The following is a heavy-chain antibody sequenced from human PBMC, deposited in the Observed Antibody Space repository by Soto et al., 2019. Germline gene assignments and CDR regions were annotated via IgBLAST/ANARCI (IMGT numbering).Heavy chain of an antibody. CDR1: GFSFADYA. Sequence: SLRLSCTGSGFSFADYAVSLVRQDTGKRLEWVGFIRSQTYGGTTEYAASVKGRYTISSDDSRGIADLQMNSLKIEDTAVYYCKGGGSSFDYYYGMGVWGQGTTVTVS. V-gene: IGHV3-49*04. CDR3: KGGGSSFDYYYGMGV. J-gene: IGHJ6*02. D-gene: IGHD2-15*01. CDR2: IRSQTYGGTT.